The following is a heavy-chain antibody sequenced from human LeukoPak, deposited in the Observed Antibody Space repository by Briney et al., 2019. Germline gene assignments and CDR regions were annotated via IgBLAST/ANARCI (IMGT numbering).Heavy chain of an antibody. D-gene: IGHD6-19*01. CDR3: ARVAVAAREYFDY. CDR1: GASISSYY. CDR2: IYYSGST. Sequence: SETLSLTCTVSGASISSYYWSWIRQSPGKGLEWIGYIYYSGSTNYNPSLKSRVTISVDTSKNQFSLKLSSVTAADTAVYYCARVAVAAREYFDYWGQGTLVTVSS. J-gene: IGHJ4*02. V-gene: IGHV4-59*01.